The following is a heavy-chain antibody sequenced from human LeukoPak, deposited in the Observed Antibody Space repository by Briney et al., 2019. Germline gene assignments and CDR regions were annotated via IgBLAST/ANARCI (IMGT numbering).Heavy chain of an antibody. CDR3: ARVGPVITIFGANNYFDY. Sequence: SETLSLTCTVSGYSIGSGYYWGWIRQPPGKGLEWIGSIYHSGSTYYNPSLKSRVTISVDTSKNQFSLKLSSVTAADTAVYYCARVGPVITIFGANNYFDYWGQGTLVTVSS. CDR1: GYSIGSGYY. CDR2: IYHSGST. D-gene: IGHD3-3*01. V-gene: IGHV4-38-2*02. J-gene: IGHJ4*02.